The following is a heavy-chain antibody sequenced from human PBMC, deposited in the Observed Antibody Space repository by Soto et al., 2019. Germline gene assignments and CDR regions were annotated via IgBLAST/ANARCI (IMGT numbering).Heavy chain of an antibody. CDR3: ARGRHGGYDILTGFDY. V-gene: IGHV3-53*02. J-gene: IGHJ4*02. D-gene: IGHD3-9*01. CDR2: IYIGGST. CDR1: GFTVSSNY. Sequence: EVQLVETGGGLIQPGGSLRLSCAASGFTVSSNYMSWVRQAPGKGLEWVSVIYIGGSTYYADSVKGRFTISRDNSKNTLYLQMNSLRAEDTAVYYCARGRHGGYDILTGFDYWGQGTLVTVSS.